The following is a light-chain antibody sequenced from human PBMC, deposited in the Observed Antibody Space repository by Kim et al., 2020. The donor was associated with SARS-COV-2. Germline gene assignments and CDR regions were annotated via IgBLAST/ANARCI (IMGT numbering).Light chain of an antibody. J-gene: IGLJ1*01. CDR2: DET. Sequence: ALGQTDRITCQGGSLRRFYASWYQLKPGQAPVFVLYDETNRPSGIPDRFSGSSSGNTASLTITGARAEDEADYYCNARDSSGNSYVFGTGTKVTVL. CDR1: SLRRFY. CDR3: NARDSSGNSYV. V-gene: IGLV3-19*01.